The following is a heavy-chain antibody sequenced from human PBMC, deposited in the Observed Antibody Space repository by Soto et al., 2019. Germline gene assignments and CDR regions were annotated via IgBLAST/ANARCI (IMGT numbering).Heavy chain of an antibody. CDR1: EVTCSNYA. V-gene: IGHV3-30-3*01. CDR2: ISYDGSNK. CDR3: ARDSDTAELSFDY. J-gene: IGHJ4*02. D-gene: IGHD5-18*01. Sequence: SMRLPKAAAEVTCSNYAMHRVSQDPGKGLEWVAVISYDGSNKYYADSVKGRFTISRDNSKNTLYLQTNSLRAEDTAVYYCARDSDTAELSFDYWGQGTLVTVSS.